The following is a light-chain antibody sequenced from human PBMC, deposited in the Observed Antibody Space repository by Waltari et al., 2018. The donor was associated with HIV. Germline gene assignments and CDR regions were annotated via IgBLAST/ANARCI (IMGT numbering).Light chain of an antibody. CDR2: DVK. CDR1: NSAIGASDY. J-gene: IGLJ2*01. V-gene: IGLV2-14*01. Sequence: QSDLSQPASVSGSPGQSVTISCNGTNSAIGASDYVSWDQKFPDRAPRLLIYDVKKRPSGISSRFSGSKAANTASLTISGLQPEDEADFYCASLSNSVTLVVFGGGTHLTVL. CDR3: ASLSNSVTLVV.